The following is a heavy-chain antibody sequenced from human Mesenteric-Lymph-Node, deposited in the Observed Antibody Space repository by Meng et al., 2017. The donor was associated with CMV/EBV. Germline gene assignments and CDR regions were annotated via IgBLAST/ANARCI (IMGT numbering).Heavy chain of an antibody. D-gene: IGHD6-19*01. CDR2: TYPGGTS. Sequence: GESLKISCAASGFIVSNNYMSWVRQAPGKGLEWVSLTYPGGTSDYADSVKGRFTISRDNSKNTLYLQMNSLRAEDTAVYYCAKVRDSRDWYTDYFDYWGQGTLVTVSS. J-gene: IGHJ4*02. CDR1: GFIVSNNY. CDR3: AKVRDSRDWYTDYFDY. V-gene: IGHV3-66*02.